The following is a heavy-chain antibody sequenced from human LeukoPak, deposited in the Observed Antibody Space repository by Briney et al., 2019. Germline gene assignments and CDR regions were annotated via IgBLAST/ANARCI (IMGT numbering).Heavy chain of an antibody. CDR1: GFTFDDYA. J-gene: IGHJ6*03. Sequence: GGSLRLSCAASGFTFDDYAMNWVRQAPGKGLEWVSGISWNGGTIGYADSVKGRFTISRDNAKNSLYLQMNSLTAEAMALYYCAKDQGYCSSTSCYSSGMDVWGKGTTVTVSS. D-gene: IGHD2-2*01. V-gene: IGHV3-9*03. CDR3: AKDQGYCSSTSCYSSGMDV. CDR2: ISWNGGTI.